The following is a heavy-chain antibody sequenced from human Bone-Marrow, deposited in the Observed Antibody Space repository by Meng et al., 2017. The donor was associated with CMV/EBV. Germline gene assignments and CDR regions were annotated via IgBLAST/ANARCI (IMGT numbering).Heavy chain of an antibody. D-gene: IGHD3-10*01. Sequence: RLSCAASGFTFNKYAMSWVRQAPGKGLEWVSGISGSGDSTYYTDSVKGRFTSSRDNSKNTLYLQMNSLRAEDTAVYYCARDYGLSYWGQGTLVTVSS. V-gene: IGHV3-23*01. CDR3: ARDYGLSY. J-gene: IGHJ4*02. CDR2: ISGSGDST. CDR1: GFTFNKYA.